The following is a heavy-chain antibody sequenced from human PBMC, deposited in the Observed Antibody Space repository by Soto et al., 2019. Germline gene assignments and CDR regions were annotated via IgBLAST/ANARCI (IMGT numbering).Heavy chain of an antibody. Sequence: GGSLRLSCTASGFTFSTYGMHWVRQAPGEGLEWVAVIWYDGTNEYYADSVKGRFTISRGNSKNTLYLQMNSLRAEDTAVYYCARVRSGYYPTLDYWSQGTLVTVSS. J-gene: IGHJ4*02. CDR1: GFTFSTYG. CDR3: ARVRSGYYPTLDY. D-gene: IGHD3-22*01. CDR2: IWYDGTNE. V-gene: IGHV3-33*01.